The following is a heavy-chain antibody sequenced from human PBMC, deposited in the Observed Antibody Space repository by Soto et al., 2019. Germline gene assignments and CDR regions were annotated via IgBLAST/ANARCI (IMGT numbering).Heavy chain of an antibody. Sequence: HPGGSLRLSCAASGFTFSSYAMSWVRQAPGKGLEWVSAISGSGGSTYYADSVKGRFTISRDNSKNTLYLQMNSLRAEDTAVYYCAKVETVTTLLIDYFDYWGQGTQVTVSS. CDR2: ISGSGGST. CDR3: AKVETVTTLLIDYFDY. V-gene: IGHV3-23*01. CDR1: GFTFSSYA. J-gene: IGHJ4*02. D-gene: IGHD4-4*01.